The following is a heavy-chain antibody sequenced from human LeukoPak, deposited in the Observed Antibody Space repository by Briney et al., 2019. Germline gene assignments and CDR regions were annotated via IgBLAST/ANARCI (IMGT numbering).Heavy chain of an antibody. CDR3: ASGVVVTASRVFDY. CDR1: GFTSSSYA. D-gene: IGHD2-21*02. CDR2: ISYDGSNK. V-gene: IGHV3-30*04. Sequence: GRSLRLSCAASGFTSSSYAMHWVRQAPGKGLEWVAVISYDGSNKYYADSVKGRFTISRDNSKNTLYLQMNSLRAEDTAVYYCASGVVVTASRVFDYWGQGTLVTVSS. J-gene: IGHJ4*02.